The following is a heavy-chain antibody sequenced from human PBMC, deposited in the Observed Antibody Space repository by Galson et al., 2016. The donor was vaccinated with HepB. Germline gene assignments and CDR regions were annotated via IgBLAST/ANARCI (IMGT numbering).Heavy chain of an antibody. CDR3: ARARGDLLGGRFDP. V-gene: IGHV3-30*03. CDR1: GFTFSSYG. Sequence: SLRLSCAASGFTFSSYGMHWVRQAPGKGLEWVAVISYDGSNIYYADSMKGRFTISRDNSKNTLYLQMNNLRPDHTAVYYCARARGDLLGGRFDPWGQGTLVTVSS. D-gene: IGHD3-10*01. J-gene: IGHJ5*02. CDR2: ISYDGSNI.